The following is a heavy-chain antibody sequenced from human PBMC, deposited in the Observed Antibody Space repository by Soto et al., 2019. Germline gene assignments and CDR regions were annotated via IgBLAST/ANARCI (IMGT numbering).Heavy chain of an antibody. CDR2: IYYSGST. CDR1: GDSISSYY. D-gene: IGHD4-17*01. J-gene: IGHJ6*02. CDR3: ARDGGPVTPYGMDV. Sequence: SETLSLTCTVSGDSISSYYWSWIRQPPGKGLEWIGYIYYSGSTNYNPSLKSRVTISVDTSKNQFSLKLSSVTAADTAVYYCARDGGPVTPYGMDVWGQGTTVTVSS. V-gene: IGHV4-59*01.